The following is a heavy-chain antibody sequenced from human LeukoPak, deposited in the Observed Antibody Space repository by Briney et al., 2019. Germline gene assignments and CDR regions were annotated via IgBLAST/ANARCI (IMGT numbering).Heavy chain of an antibody. CDR2: ISYDGSNK. J-gene: IGHJ4*02. Sequence: GRSLRLSCAASGFTFSSYAMHWVRQALGKGLEWVAVISYDGSNKYYADSVKGRFTISRDNSKNTLYLQMNSLRAEDTAVYYCAREVERFGEFDYWGQGTLVTVSS. D-gene: IGHD3-10*01. CDR3: AREVERFGEFDY. CDR1: GFTFSSYA. V-gene: IGHV3-30*04.